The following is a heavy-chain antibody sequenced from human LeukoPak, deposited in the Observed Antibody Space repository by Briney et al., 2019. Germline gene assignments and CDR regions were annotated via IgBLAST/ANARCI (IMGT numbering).Heavy chain of an antibody. CDR2: IRSKANSYAT. J-gene: IGHJ4*02. CDR1: GLTFSGSA. Sequence: PGGSLTLSCAPSGLTFSGSAMDWVRQASGKGLEWVVRIRSKANSYATAYAASVKGRFTISRDDSKNTAYLQMNSRKTEDTAVYYCTTKHIFDYWGQGTLVTVSS. V-gene: IGHV3-73*01. CDR3: TTKHIFDY.